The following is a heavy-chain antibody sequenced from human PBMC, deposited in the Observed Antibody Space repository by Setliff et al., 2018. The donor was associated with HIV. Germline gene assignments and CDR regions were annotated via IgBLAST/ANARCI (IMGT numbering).Heavy chain of an antibody. D-gene: IGHD7-27*01. J-gene: IGHJ4*02. V-gene: IGHV3-7*03. CDR1: GFTFSNAW. CDR2: IKEDGSEK. CDR3: ARGGGGTGDIFDY. Sequence: GSLRLSCAASGFTFSNAWMDWVRQAPGKGLEWVATIKEDGSEKYYVDSVKGRLTISRDNAKNSLYLQMNSLRSENTAVYYCARGGGGTGDIFDYWGQGTLVTVSS.